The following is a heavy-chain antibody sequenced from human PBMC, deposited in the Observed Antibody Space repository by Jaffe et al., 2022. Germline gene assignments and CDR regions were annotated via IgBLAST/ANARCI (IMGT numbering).Heavy chain of an antibody. CDR1: GGTFSSYA. V-gene: IGHV1-69*01. Sequence: QVQLVQSGAEVKKPGSSVKVSCKASGGTFSSYAISWVRQAPGQGLEWMGGIIPIFGTANYAQKFQGRVTITADESTSTAYMELSSLRSEDTAVYYCARDRDLITMVQGVISSYFDYWGQGTLVTVSS. J-gene: IGHJ4*02. CDR3: ARDRDLITMVQGVISSYFDY. CDR2: IIPIFGTA. D-gene: IGHD3-10*01.